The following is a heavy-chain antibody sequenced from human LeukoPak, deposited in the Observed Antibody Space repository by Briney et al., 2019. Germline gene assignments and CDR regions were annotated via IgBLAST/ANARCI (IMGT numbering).Heavy chain of an antibody. D-gene: IGHD6-19*01. CDR2: INSDGSST. Sequence: PGGSLRLSCAASGFTFSSYWMHWVRQAPGKGLVWVSRINSDGSSTDYADSVRGRFTISRDNAKNTLYLQMNSLRAEDTAVYYCARPQWSNWFDPWGQGTLVTVSS. V-gene: IGHV3-74*01. CDR3: ARPQWSNWFDP. CDR1: GFTFSSYW. J-gene: IGHJ5*02.